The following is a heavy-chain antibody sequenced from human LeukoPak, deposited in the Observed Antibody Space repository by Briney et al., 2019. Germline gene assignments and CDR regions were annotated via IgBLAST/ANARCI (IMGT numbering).Heavy chain of an antibody. V-gene: IGHV3-66*01. CDR2: IYSGGST. D-gene: IGHD4-17*01. CDR1: GFTVSSNY. Sequence: PGGSLRLSCAASGFTVSSNYMSWVRQAPGKGLEWVSVIYSGGSTYYADSVKGRFTISRDNAKNSLYLQMNSLRAEDTAVYYCARDPSAYGDPTYDFDYWGQGTLVTVSS. CDR3: ARDPSAYGDPTYDFDY. J-gene: IGHJ4*02.